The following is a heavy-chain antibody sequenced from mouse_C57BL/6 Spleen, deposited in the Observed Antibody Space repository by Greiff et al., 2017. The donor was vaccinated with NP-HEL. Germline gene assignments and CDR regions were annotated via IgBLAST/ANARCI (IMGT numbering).Heavy chain of an antibody. CDR2: IYPGDGDT. CDR1: GYAFSSSW. Sequence: QVQLKQSGPELVKPGASVKISCKASGYAFSSSWMNWVKQRPGKGLEWIGRIYPGDGDTNYNGKFKGKATLTADKSSSTAYMQLSSLTSEDSAVYFCARRGDGYYSFGDWGQGTLVTVSA. J-gene: IGHJ3*01. CDR3: ARRGDGYYSFGD. V-gene: IGHV1-82*01. D-gene: IGHD2-3*01.